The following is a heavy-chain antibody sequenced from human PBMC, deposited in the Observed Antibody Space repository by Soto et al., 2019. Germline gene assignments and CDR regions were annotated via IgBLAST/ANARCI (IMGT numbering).Heavy chain of an antibody. Sequence: GGSLRLSCAVSGFILSRNYMTWVRQAPGKGLEWVSAISGSGDSTYYADSVKGRFTISRDSSNNTLYLQMNNLRADDTALYFCVKIRQELLYLDSWGLGALVTVSS. CDR2: ISGSGDST. D-gene: IGHD1-7*01. CDR3: VKIRQELLYLDS. J-gene: IGHJ4*02. CDR1: GFILSRNY. V-gene: IGHV3-23*01.